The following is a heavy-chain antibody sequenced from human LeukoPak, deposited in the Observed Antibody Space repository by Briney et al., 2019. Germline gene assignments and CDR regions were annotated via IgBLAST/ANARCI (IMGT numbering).Heavy chain of an antibody. CDR3: AKSASCSGGSCQEYYFDY. V-gene: IGHV3-23*01. J-gene: IGHJ4*02. Sequence: GGSLRLSCAASGFTFSSYAMSWVRQAPGKGLEWVSAISGSGGSTYYADSVKGRFTISRDNSKNTLYLQMNSLRAEDTAVYYCAKSASCSGGSCQEYYFDYWGQGTPVTVSS. D-gene: IGHD2-15*01. CDR2: ISGSGGST. CDR1: GFTFSSYA.